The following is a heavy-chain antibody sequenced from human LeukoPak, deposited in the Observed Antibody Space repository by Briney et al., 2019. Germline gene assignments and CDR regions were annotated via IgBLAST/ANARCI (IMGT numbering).Heavy chain of an antibody. D-gene: IGHD3-3*01. J-gene: IGHJ3*02. CDR1: GFSFSDYY. CDR3: ASPYYDFWSGERRGAFDI. V-gene: IGHV3-11*04. Sequence: PGGSLRLSCAASGFSFSDYYMSWIRLAPGKGLEWVSYISSSYSSIYYADSVKGRFTISRDNAKNSLYLQMNSLRAEDTAVYYCASPYYDFWSGERRGAFDIWGQGTMVTVSS. CDR2: ISSSYSSI.